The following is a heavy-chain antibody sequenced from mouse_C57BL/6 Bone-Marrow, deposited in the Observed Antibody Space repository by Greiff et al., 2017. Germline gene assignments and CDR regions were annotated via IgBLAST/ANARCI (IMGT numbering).Heavy chain of an antibody. D-gene: IGHD2-3*01. CDR2: ISNLAYSI. CDR3: ARLGGYYGWFAY. V-gene: IGHV5-15*01. CDR1: GFTFSDYG. Sequence: EVKLMEPGGGLVQPGGSLKFSCAASGFTFSDYGMAWVRQAPRQGPEWVAFISNLAYSIYYADTVTGRFTISRENAKNTLYLEMSSLRSEDTAMYYCARLGGYYGWFAYWGQGTLVTVSA. J-gene: IGHJ3*01.